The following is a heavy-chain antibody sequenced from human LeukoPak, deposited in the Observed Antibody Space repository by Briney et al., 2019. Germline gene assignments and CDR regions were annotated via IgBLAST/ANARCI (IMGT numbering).Heavy chain of an antibody. J-gene: IGHJ4*02. CDR3: ANSIDFDYGDYYFDY. CDR1: AVSITSGTFY. CDR2: IYTSGST. V-gene: IGHV4-61*02. Sequence: SETLSLTCTVSAVSITSGTFYWTWIRQPAGKGLEWIGRIYTSGSTNYNPSLKSRVTISLDTSKNQFSLKLSSVTAADTAVYYCANSIDFDYGDYYFDYWGQGALVTISS. D-gene: IGHD4-17*01.